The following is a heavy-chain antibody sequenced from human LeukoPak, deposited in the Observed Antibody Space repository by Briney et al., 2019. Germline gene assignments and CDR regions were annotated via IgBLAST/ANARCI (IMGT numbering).Heavy chain of an antibody. J-gene: IGHJ5*02. CDR2: IIPIFGTA. Sequence: SVKVSCKASGYTFTSYGISWVRQAPGQGLEWMGGIIPIFGTANYAQKFQGRVTITADESTSTAYMELSSLRSEDTAVYYCARMEWLRLKAWFDPWGQGTLVTVSS. V-gene: IGHV1-69*13. D-gene: IGHD5-12*01. CDR3: ARMEWLRLKAWFDP. CDR1: GYTFTSYG.